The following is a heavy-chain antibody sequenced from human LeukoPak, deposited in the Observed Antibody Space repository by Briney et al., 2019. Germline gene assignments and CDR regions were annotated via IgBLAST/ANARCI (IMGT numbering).Heavy chain of an antibody. J-gene: IGHJ4*02. V-gene: IGHV3-21*01. Sequence: GSLSLSFAASGFTFNSYGMNWVRPAPGKGLEWVSSITSGSTYIYYADSVRGRFTISRDNAKNSLYLQMNSLRAEDTAAYYCARSRAGATGWDYFDYWGQGTLVTVSS. CDR2: ITSGSTYI. D-gene: IGHD1-26*01. CDR1: GFTFNSYG. CDR3: ARSRAGATGWDYFDY.